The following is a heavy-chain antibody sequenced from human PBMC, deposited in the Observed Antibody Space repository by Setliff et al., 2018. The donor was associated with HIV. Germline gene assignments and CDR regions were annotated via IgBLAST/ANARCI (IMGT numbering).Heavy chain of an antibody. D-gene: IGHD3-16*01. CDR1: GGSFSDYY. J-gene: IGHJ4*02. CDR3: ARHVIGVVMLYSWDAFDY. Sequence: PSETLSLTCAVHGGSFSDYYWTWIRQPPGKGLEWIGEIKHSGSTNYNPSLKSLVIMSVDRSRSQLSLKVNSVTAADTATYYCARHVIGVVMLYSWDAFDYWGRGTLVTVSS. V-gene: IGHV4-34*01. CDR2: IKHSGST.